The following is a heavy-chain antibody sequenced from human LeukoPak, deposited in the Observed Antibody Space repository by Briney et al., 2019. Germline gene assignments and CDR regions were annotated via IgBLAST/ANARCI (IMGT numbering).Heavy chain of an antibody. J-gene: IGHJ4*02. CDR2: IIPIFGTA. V-gene: IGHV1-69*13. CDR3: ASRGGEGSSWYAFDY. Sequence: ASVKVSCKASGYTFTSYAMNWVRQAPGQGLEWMGGIIPIFGTANYAQKFQGRVTITADESTSTAYMELSSLRSEDTAVYYCASRGGEGSSWYAFDYWGQGTLVTVSS. D-gene: IGHD6-13*01. CDR1: GYTFTSYA.